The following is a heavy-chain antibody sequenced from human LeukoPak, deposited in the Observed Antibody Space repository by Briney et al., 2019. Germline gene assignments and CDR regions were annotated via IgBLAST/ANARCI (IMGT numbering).Heavy chain of an antibody. D-gene: IGHD1-1*01. J-gene: IGHJ4*02. CDR1: TSTFSSYS. Sequence: GGSLRLSCTASTSTFSSYSMNWVRQAPGKGLEWVSHISGGSNKIYYADSVKGRFTISRDNAKNSLYLQMNTLRAEDTAVYYCASSRCTSDNCYGGIDNWGQGTLVTVSS. V-gene: IGHV3-48*04. CDR2: ISGGSNKI. CDR3: ASSRCTSDNCYGGIDN.